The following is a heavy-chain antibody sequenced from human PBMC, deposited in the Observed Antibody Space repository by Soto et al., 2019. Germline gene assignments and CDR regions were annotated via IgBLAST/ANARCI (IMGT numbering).Heavy chain of an antibody. CDR3: ATQEVGGSYVYTFDP. D-gene: IGHD1-26*01. V-gene: IGHV4-39*01. CDR2: IYYSGST. Sequence: SETLSLTCTVSGGSISSGPYSWGWIRQAPGKGLEWIGRIYYSGSTYYNPSLKSRITISVDTSKNQFSLKLSSVTAADTAVYYCATQEVGGSYVYTFDPWGQGTLVTVSS. CDR1: GGSISSGPYS. J-gene: IGHJ5*02.